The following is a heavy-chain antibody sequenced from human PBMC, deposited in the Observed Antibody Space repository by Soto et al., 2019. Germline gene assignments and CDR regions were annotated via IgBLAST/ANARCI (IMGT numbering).Heavy chain of an antibody. D-gene: IGHD6-13*01. J-gene: IGHJ4*02. CDR2: ISAYNGNT. CDR1: GYTFTSYF. Sequence: ASVKVSCKASGYTFTSYFISWVRQAPGQGLEWMGWISAYNGNTNYAQKLQGRVTMTTDTSTSTAYMELRSLRSDDTAVYYCARVSTVTYSSSWADPNFDYWGQGTLVTVSS. CDR3: ARVSTVTYSSSWADPNFDY. V-gene: IGHV1-18*01.